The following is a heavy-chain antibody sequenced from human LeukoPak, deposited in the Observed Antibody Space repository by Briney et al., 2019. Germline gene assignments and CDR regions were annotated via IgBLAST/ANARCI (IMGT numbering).Heavy chain of an antibody. CDR2: IYYSGST. V-gene: IGHV4-38-2*01. D-gene: IGHD2-15*01. CDR3: ARRQYLGYCSGGSCYSGRYDY. J-gene: IGHJ4*02. CDR1: GYSISSGYY. Sequence: SETLSLTCAVSGYSISSGYYWGWIRQPPGEGLEWIGSIYYSGSTYYNPSLKSRVIISVDTSKNQFSLKLSSVTAADTAVYYCARRQYLGYCSGGSCYSGRYDYWGQGTLVTVSS.